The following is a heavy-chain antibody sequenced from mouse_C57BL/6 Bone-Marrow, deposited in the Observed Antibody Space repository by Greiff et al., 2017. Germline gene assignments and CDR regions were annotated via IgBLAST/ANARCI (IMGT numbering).Heavy chain of an antibody. D-gene: IGHD2-3*01. CDR2: IRSKSSNYAT. J-gene: IGHJ1*03. V-gene: IGHV10-3*01. CDR1: GFTFNTYA. Sequence: EVQRVESGGGLVQPKGSLKLSCAASGFTFNTYAMHWVRQAPGKGLEWVARIRSKSSNYATYYADSVKDRFTISRDDSQSMLYLQMNNLKTEDTAMYYCVRDGYYCPYWYFDVWGTGTTVTVSS. CDR3: VRDGYYCPYWYFDV.